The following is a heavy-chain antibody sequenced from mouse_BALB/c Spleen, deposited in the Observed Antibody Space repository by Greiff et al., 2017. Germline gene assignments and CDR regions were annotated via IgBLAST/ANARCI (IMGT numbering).Heavy chain of an antibody. J-gene: IGHJ2*01. V-gene: IGHV14-3*02. CDR2: INPANGNT. CDR3: ASGDWGIFDY. Sequence: EVKLVESGAELVKPGASVTLSCTASGFNITDTYMHWLKQMPEQGLEWIGRINPANGNTKYDPKFQGKATITADTSSNTAYLQLSSLTSEDTAVYSCASGDWGIFDYWGQGTTLTVSS. D-gene: IGHD4-1*01. CDR1: GFNITDTY.